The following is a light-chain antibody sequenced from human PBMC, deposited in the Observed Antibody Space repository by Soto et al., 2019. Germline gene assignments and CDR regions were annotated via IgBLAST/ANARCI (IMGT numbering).Light chain of an antibody. CDR1: QSISSW. CDR3: DPYYRYMP. Sequence: EVSLYHSTLSASVGDRVTIAVGASQSISSWLAWYQQRPGKGPKLLIYDASSLESGVPSRFSGSGSGTEFTHTIFSLQPDGFAACSTDPYYRYMPFGHRTMAAIK. CDR2: DAS. J-gene: IGKJ1*01. V-gene: IGKV1-5*01.